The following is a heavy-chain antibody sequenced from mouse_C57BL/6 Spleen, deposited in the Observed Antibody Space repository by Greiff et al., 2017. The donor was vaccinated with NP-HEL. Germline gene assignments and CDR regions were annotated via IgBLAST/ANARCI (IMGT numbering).Heavy chain of an antibody. CDR2: IYPGSGST. V-gene: IGHV1-55*01. Sequence: QVQLQQPGAELVKPGASVKMSCKASGYTFTSYWITWVKQRPGQGLEWIGDIYPGSGSTNYNEKFKSKATLTVDTSSSTAYMQLSSLTSEDSAVYYCARSLGSSPWFAYWGQGTLVTVSA. CDR3: ARSLGSSPWFAY. D-gene: IGHD1-1*01. J-gene: IGHJ3*01. CDR1: GYTFTSYW.